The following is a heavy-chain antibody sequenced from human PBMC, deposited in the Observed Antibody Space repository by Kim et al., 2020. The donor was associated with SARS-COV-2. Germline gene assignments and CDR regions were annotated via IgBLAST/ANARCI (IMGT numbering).Heavy chain of an antibody. J-gene: IGHJ6*01. CDR2: INHSGST. Sequence: SETLSLTCAVYGGSFSGYYWSWIRQPPGKGLEWIGEINHSGSTNYNPSLKSRVTISVDTSKNQFSLKLSSVTAADTAVYYCARGGIAAAGDEYYYYYGM. CDR1: GGSFSGYY. V-gene: IGHV4-34*01. CDR3: ARGGIAAAGDEYYYYYGM. D-gene: IGHD6-13*01.